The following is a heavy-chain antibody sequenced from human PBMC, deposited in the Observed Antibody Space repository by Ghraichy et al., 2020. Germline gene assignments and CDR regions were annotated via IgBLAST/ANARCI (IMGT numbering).Heavy chain of an antibody. Sequence: GGSLRLSCAASGFTFSSYAMSWVRQAPGKGLEWVSAISGSGGSTYYADSVKGRFTISRDNSKNTLYLQMNSLRAEDTAVYYCAKDLPDYGGNSWVSAFDIWGPGTMVTVSS. CDR2: ISGSGGST. CDR1: GFTFSSYA. CDR3: AKDLPDYGGNSWVSAFDI. D-gene: IGHD4-23*01. J-gene: IGHJ3*02. V-gene: IGHV3-23*01.